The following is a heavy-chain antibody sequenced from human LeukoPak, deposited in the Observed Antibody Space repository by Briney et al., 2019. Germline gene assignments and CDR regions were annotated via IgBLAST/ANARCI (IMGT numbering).Heavy chain of an antibody. J-gene: IGHJ3*02. CDR3: AKGDYCSGGSCYRNAFDI. CDR1: GFTFSSYG. Sequence: GRSLRLSCAASGFTFSSYGMHWVRQAPGKGLEWVAVISYDGSNKYYADSVKGRFTTSRDNSKNTLYLQMNSLRAEDTAVYYCAKGDYCSGGSCYRNAFDIWGQGTMVTVSS. D-gene: IGHD2-15*01. V-gene: IGHV3-30*18. CDR2: ISYDGSNK.